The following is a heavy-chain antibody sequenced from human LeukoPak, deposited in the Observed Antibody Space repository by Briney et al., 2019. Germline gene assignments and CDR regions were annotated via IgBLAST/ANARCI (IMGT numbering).Heavy chain of an antibody. V-gene: IGHV4-34*01. J-gene: IGHJ3*02. CDR3: ARGGYCSSTSCYAEVNAFDI. CDR2: INHSGST. D-gene: IGHD2-2*01. Sequence: KASETLSLTCAVYGGSFSGYYWSWIRHPPGKGLEWIGEINHSGSTNYNPSLKSRVTISVDTSKNQFSLKLSSVTAADTAVYYCARGGYCSSTSCYAEVNAFDIWGQGTMVTVSS. CDR1: GGSFSGYY.